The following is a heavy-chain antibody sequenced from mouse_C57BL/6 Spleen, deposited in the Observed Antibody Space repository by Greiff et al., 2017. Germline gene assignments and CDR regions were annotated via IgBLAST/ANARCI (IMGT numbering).Heavy chain of an antibody. CDR2: ISNGGGST. CDR1: GFTFSDYY. D-gene: IGHD1-1*01. V-gene: IGHV5-12*01. Sequence: EVKLEESGGGLVQPGGSLKLSCAASGFTFSDYYMYWVRQTPEKRLEWVAYISNGGGSTYYPDTVKGRFTISRDNPKNTLYLQMSRLKSEDTAMYYCASRGDGSSLKYFDVWGTGATVTVSS. CDR3: ASRGDGSSLKYFDV. J-gene: IGHJ1*03.